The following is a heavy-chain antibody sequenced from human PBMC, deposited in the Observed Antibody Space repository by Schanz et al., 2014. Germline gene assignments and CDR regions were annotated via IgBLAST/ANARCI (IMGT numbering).Heavy chain of an antibody. Sequence: QVQLVQSGDEVKKPGASVKVSCKTSGYTFSDYGITWVRQAPGQGLEWVGWISPYTGNTHYFDKMEGRVTMTTDTSTSTAYMELRSLRSEDTAVYYCARSGSSNWYFFDYWGQGTLVTVSS. J-gene: IGHJ4*02. V-gene: IGHV1-18*01. CDR3: ARSGSSNWYFFDY. CDR2: ISPYTGNT. D-gene: IGHD6-13*01. CDR1: GYTFSDYG.